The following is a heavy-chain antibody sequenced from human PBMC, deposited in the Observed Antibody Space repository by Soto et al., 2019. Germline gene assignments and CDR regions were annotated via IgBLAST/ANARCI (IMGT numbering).Heavy chain of an antibody. D-gene: IGHD4-17*01. J-gene: IGHJ4*02. V-gene: IGHV4-39*01. Sequence: QLQLQESGPGLVKPSETLSLTCTVSGGSISSSSYYWGWIRQPPGKGLEWIGSIYYSGSTYYNPSLKSRVTISVDTSKNQFSLKLSSVTAADTAVYYCARNGGDGDYTLDYWGQGTLVTVSS. CDR1: GGSISSSSYY. CDR2: IYYSGST. CDR3: ARNGGDGDYTLDY.